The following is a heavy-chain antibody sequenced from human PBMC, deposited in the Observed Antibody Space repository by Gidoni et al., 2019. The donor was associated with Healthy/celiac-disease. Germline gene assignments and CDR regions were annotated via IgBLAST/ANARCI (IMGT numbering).Heavy chain of an antibody. Sequence: QVQLVESGGGVVQPGRSLRLSCAASGFTFSSYGMHWVRHAPGKGLGWVAVIWYYGSNKYDADSVKGRFTISRDNSKNTLYLQMNSLRAEDTAVYYCARLGGDYYLDAFDIWGQGTMVTVSS. CDR2: IWYYGSNK. CDR1: GFTFSSYG. CDR3: ARLGGDYYLDAFDI. V-gene: IGHV3-33*01. J-gene: IGHJ3*02. D-gene: IGHD2-21*02.